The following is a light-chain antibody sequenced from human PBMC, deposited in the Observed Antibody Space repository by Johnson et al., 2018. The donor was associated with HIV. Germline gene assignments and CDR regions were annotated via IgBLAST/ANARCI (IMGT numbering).Light chain of an antibody. J-gene: IGLJ1*01. V-gene: IGLV1-51*02. Sequence: QSVLTQPPSVSAAPGQKVSISCSGSSSNIGNNYVSWYQQLPGTAPKLLIYENNKRPSGIPDRFSGSKSGTSATLGLTGLQTGDEADYYCGTWDSSLSPYVVGTGTKVTVL. CDR3: GTWDSSLSPYV. CDR2: ENN. CDR1: SSNIGNNY.